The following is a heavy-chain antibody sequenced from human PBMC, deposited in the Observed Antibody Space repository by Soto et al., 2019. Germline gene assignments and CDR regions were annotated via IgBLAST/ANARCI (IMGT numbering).Heavy chain of an antibody. CDR3: VRVGDY. Sequence: QVQLVESGGGVVQPGRSLRLSCAASGFRFSLYGMHWVRQAPGKGLEWVAAISDDGSKEYSADSVKGRFTISRDNSKNTLYLRMNSLRVEDTAVYYCVRVGDYWGQGTLGTVSS. CDR2: ISDDGSKE. J-gene: IGHJ4*02. V-gene: IGHV3-30*03. CDR1: GFRFSLYG.